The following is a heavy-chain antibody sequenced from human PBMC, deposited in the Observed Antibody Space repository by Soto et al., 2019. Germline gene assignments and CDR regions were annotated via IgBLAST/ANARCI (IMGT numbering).Heavy chain of an antibody. D-gene: IGHD3-16*01. CDR3: ADMMDAFDI. Sequence: SETLSLTCNVSGDSISSSNYYWSWIRQPPGKGLEWIGEINHSGGTNYNPSLKSRVTISVDTSKNQFSLKLSSVTAADTAVYYCADMMDAFDIWGQGTMVTVSS. V-gene: IGHV4-39*07. CDR2: INHSGGT. J-gene: IGHJ3*02. CDR1: GDSISSSNYY.